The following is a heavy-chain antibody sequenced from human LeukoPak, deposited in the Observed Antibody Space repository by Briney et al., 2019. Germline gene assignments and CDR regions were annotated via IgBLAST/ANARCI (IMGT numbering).Heavy chain of an antibody. Sequence: PSQTLSLTCTVSGGSISSGDYYWGWIRQPPGKGLEWIGSIYYSGSTYYNPSLKSRVTISVDTSKNQFSLKLSSVTAADTAVYYCATPDGDTAMVNYWGQGTLVTVSS. D-gene: IGHD5-18*01. CDR2: IYYSGST. J-gene: IGHJ4*02. CDR3: ATPDGDTAMVNY. V-gene: IGHV4-39*01. CDR1: GGSISSGDYY.